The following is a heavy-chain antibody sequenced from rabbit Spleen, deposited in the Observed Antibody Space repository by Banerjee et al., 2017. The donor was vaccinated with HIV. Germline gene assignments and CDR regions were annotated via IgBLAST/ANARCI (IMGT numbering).Heavy chain of an antibody. CDR3: SRRGSDWGDDL. Sequence: QEQLVESGGGLVQPEGSLTLTCKASGFDLSSSDDMSWVRQAPGKGLEWIGYINTGSGSTYYASWAKGRFTITRSTSLNTVTLQMTSLTAADTATYFCSRRGSDWGDDLWGPGTLVTVS. CDR2: INTGSGST. D-gene: IGHD4-1*01. J-gene: IGHJ4*01. V-gene: IGHV1S47*01. CDR1: GFDLSSSDD.